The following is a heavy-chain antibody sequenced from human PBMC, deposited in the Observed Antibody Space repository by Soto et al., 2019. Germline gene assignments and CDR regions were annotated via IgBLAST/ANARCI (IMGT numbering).Heavy chain of an antibody. CDR2: ISSSGSTI. CDR3: ARVAVAGSRRAYYFDY. D-gene: IGHD6-19*01. Sequence: PGGSLRLSCAASGFTFSDYYMSWIRQAPGKGLEWVSYISSSGSTIYYADSVKGRFTISRDNAKNSLYLQMNSLRAEDTAVYYCARVAVAGSRRAYYFDYWGQGTLVTVSS. CDR1: GFTFSDYY. J-gene: IGHJ4*02. V-gene: IGHV3-11*01.